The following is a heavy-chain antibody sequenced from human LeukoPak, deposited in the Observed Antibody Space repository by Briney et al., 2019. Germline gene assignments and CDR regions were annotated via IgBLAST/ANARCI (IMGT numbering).Heavy chain of an antibody. J-gene: IGHJ5*02. CDR2: ISGSGGST. V-gene: IGHV3-23*01. CDR1: GFTFSSYA. Sequence: GGSLRLSCAASGFTFSSYAMSWVRQAPGKGLEWVSAISGSGGSTYYADSVKGRFTISRDNAKNTLYLQMNSLRAEDTAVYYCARDERDNWFDPWGQGTLVTVSS. CDR3: ARDERDNWFDP.